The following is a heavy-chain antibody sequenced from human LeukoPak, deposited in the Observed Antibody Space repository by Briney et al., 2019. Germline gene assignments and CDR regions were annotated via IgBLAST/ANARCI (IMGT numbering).Heavy chain of an antibody. CDR1: GASISSGGYY. V-gene: IGHV4-31*03. CDR3: ARGSLYYDFWSGYTVNAFDI. CDR2: IYYSGST. D-gene: IGHD3-3*01. Sequence: PSETLSLTCTVSGASISSGGYYWSWSRQHPGKGLEWIGYIYYSGSTYYNPSLKSRVTISVDISKNQFSLRLSSVSAADTAVYYCARGSLYYDFWSGYTVNAFDIWGQGTMVTVSS. J-gene: IGHJ3*02.